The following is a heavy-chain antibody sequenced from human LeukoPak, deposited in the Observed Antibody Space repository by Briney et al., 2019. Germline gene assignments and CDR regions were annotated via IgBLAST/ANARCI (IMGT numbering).Heavy chain of an antibody. CDR2: IYFSGNT. V-gene: IGHV4-59*01. D-gene: IGHD3-10*01. Sequence: SETLSLTCTVAGDSISSYYWSWIRQPPGKGLEWIGNIYFSGNTNYNPSLKSRVTISEDTSKNQISLKLSSVTAADTAVYCCARMSGLYGMEVWGQGTTVTVS. CDR3: ARMSGLYGMEV. CDR1: GDSISSYY. J-gene: IGHJ6*02.